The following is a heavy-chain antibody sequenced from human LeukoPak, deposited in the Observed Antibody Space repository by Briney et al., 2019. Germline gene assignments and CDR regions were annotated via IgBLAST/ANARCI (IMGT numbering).Heavy chain of an antibody. CDR3: ARGLPGYSGGDDAFDI. CDR1: GGSITSYY. CDR2: IFYSGST. J-gene: IGHJ3*02. V-gene: IGHV4-59*01. Sequence: SETLSLTCTVSGGSITSYYWSWFRQPPGKGLEYIGNIFYSGSTNYSPSLKSRATISLDTSKNQFSLMLSSVTAADTAVYYCARGLPGYSGGDDAFDIWGQGTVVIVS. D-gene: IGHD6-19*01.